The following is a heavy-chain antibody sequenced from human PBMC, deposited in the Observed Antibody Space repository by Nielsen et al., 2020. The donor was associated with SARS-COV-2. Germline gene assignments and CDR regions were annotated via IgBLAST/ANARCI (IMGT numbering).Heavy chain of an antibody. CDR2: FDPEDGET. J-gene: IGHJ5*02. CDR3: ATGPATVTTSWFDP. CDR1: GYTLTELS. D-gene: IGHD4-17*01. Sequence: ASVKVSCKVSGYTLTELSMHWVRQAPGKGLEWMGGFDPEDGETIYAQKFQGRVTMTEDTSTDTAYMELSSLRSEDMAVYYCATGPATVTTSWFDPWGQGTLVTVSS. V-gene: IGHV1-24*01.